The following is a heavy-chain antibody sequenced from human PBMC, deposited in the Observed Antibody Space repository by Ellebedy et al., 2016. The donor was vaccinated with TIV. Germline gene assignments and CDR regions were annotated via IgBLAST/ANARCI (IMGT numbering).Heavy chain of an antibody. V-gene: IGHV3-23*01. J-gene: IGHJ5*02. CDR1: GFTFSTYA. CDR3: AKAPIAAAGSGNWFDP. D-gene: IGHD6-13*01. Sequence: GESLKISCAASGFTFSTYAMNWVRRAPGKGLEWVSSICAGAASTYYADSVEGRFANSRDNSRDTLFLQMNSLRVEDTAVYYCAKAPIAAAGSGNWFDPWGQGTLVTVSS. CDR2: ICAGAAST.